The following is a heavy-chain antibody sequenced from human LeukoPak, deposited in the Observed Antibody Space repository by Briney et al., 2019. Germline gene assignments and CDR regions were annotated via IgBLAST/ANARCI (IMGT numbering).Heavy chain of an antibody. CDR3: ARVGTAGLNWFDP. CDR2: IYYSGST. J-gene: IGHJ5*02. V-gene: IGHV4-39*07. CDR1: GGSISSSSYY. Sequence: SETLSLTCTVSGGSISSSSYYWGWIRQPPGKGLEWIGSIYYSGSTYYNPSLKSRVTISVDTSKNQFSLKLSSVSAADTAVYYCARVGTAGLNWFDPWGQGTLVTVSS.